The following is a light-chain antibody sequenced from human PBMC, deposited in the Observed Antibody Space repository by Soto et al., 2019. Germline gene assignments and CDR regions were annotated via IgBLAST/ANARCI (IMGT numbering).Light chain of an antibody. CDR3: QQYNNWPYT. Sequence: EIVMTQSPATLSVSPGEKATLSCRASQSVSSNLAWYQQKPGQAPRLLIYGSSTSATGIPARFSGSGSGTEFPLTISSLQSEAFAVYYCQQYNNWPYTFGQGTKLES. CDR2: GSS. V-gene: IGKV3-15*01. CDR1: QSVSSN. J-gene: IGKJ2*01.